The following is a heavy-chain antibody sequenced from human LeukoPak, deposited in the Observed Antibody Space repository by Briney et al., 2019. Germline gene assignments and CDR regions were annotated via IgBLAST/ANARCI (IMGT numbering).Heavy chain of an antibody. CDR2: ISYDGSNK. CDR1: GFTFSSYA. CDR3: ARVKGMVRGVINPFNYGMDV. D-gene: IGHD3-10*01. Sequence: GGSLRLSCAASGFTFSSYAMHWVRQAPGKGLEWVAVISYDGSNKYYADSVKGRFTISRDNSKNTLYLQMNSLRAEDTAVYYCARVKGMVRGVINPFNYGMDVWGQGTTVTVSS. J-gene: IGHJ6*02. V-gene: IGHV3-30*07.